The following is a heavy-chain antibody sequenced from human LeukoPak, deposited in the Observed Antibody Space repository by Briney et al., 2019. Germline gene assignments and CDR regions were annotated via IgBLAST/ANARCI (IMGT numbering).Heavy chain of an antibody. J-gene: IGHJ4*02. CDR3: ARRFCTNGACYGVFDY. Sequence: ASVKVSCKASGYIFTDYYIHWMRQAPGQGLEWLGWINPNRATTNYAQKFQGRVTMTRDTSTTTAYLELTGLRPDDTALYYCARRFCTNGACYGVFDYWGQGTLVSVSS. D-gene: IGHD2-8*01. CDR1: GYIFTDYY. CDR2: INPNRATT. V-gene: IGHV1-2*02.